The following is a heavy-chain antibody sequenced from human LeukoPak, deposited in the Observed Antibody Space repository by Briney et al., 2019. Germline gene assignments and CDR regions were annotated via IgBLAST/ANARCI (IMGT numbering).Heavy chain of an antibody. Sequence: ASVKVSCKASGGTFSSYAISWVRQAPGQGLEWMGGIIPIFGTANYAQKFQGRVTMTRDMSTSTVYMELSSLRSDDTAVYYCARDRAHFDYWGQGTLVTVSS. V-gene: IGHV1-69*05. CDR2: IIPIFGTA. CDR3: ARDRAHFDY. CDR1: GGTFSSYA. J-gene: IGHJ4*02.